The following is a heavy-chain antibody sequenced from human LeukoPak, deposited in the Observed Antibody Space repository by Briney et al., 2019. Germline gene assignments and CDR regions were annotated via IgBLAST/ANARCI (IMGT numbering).Heavy chain of an antibody. CDR2: IMKDGGQK. V-gene: IGHV3-7*03. D-gene: IGHD6-19*01. J-gene: IGHJ4*02. CDR1: GFTFRNFW. CDR3: VRVRGGWYLDY. Sequence: GGSLRLSCAASGFTFRNFWMNWARQAPGKGLEWVASIMKDGGQKKYVDSVKGRFTISRDNAQNSLYLQMSGLRAEDTAMYYCVRVRGGWYLDYWGQGTLVTVSS.